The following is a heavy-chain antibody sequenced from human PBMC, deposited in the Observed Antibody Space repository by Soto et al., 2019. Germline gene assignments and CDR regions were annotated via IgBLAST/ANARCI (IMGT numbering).Heavy chain of an antibody. CDR3: TRHRIIWAKHMTTIISNDGFDI. D-gene: IGHD4-17*01. Sequence: GESMRISWSGAGYKFTNYWSAWVLQITGKGLEWMGIIYPGDSDTRYSPSFQGQVSISADKSISTAYLQWSSLKTEDTAVYYCTRHRIIWAKHMTTIISNDGFDIWGQGTMVTVSS. V-gene: IGHV5-51*01. J-gene: IGHJ3*02. CDR2: IYPGDSDT. CDR1: GYKFTNYW.